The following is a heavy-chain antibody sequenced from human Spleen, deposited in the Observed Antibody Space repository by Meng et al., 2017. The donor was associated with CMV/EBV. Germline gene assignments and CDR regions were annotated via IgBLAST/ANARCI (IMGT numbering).Heavy chain of an antibody. Sequence: GGSLRLSCTASGFTFSSYTMNWVRQPPGKGLEWVSYISSSGRGVHYADSLRGRFTVSRDNAKNSLYLQMNSLRAEDTAVYYCATTEYPYYFDYWGQGTLVTVSS. D-gene: IGHD6-6*01. J-gene: IGHJ4*02. V-gene: IGHV3-21*05. CDR3: ATTEYPYYFDY. CDR2: ISSSGRGV. CDR1: GFTFSSYT.